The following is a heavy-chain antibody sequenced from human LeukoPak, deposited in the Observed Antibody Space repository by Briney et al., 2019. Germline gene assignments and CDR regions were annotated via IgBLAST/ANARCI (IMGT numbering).Heavy chain of an antibody. V-gene: IGHV3-23*01. CDR1: GFTFTSYA. D-gene: IGHD2/OR15-2a*01. CDR3: ARDEYKADAY. J-gene: IGHJ4*02. CDR2: ISGDGDST. Sequence: PGASLRLSCAASGFTFTSYALDWVRHAPGKGLEWISVISGDGDSTHYADSVKGRFTISRDNSKNTLYLQMNSLKADDTAVYYCARDEYKADAYWGQGTLVTVSS.